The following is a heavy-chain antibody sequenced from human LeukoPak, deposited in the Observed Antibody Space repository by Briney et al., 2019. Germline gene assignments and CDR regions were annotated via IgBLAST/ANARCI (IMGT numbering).Heavy chain of an antibody. Sequence: SQTLSLTCTVSGASIGSADYYWSWIRQHPGRGLEWIGYIYYSGNTYYNPSLKSRLTISVDTSKNQFSLKLSSVTAADTAVYYCASAPKHTSGGYYFDYWGEGSLLCVSS. CDR1: GASIGSADYY. CDR2: IYYSGNT. D-gene: IGHD6-25*01. CDR3: ASAPKHTSGGYYFDY. V-gene: IGHV4-31*02. J-gene: IGHJ4*02.